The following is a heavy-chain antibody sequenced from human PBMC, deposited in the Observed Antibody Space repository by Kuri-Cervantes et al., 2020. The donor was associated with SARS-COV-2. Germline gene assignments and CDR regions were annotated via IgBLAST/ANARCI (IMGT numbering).Heavy chain of an antibody. J-gene: IGHJ4*02. Sequence: ASVLVFCKPSGYTLTNYYMHWVRQAPGHGLEWMGQINPSGGSTTYAQKFQGRVTMTRDTSTSTVYMELSSLRTEDTALYYCAKDISRRGNGHFDYWGQGTLVTVSS. CDR1: GYTLTNYY. D-gene: IGHD1-1*01. V-gene: IGHV1-46*01. CDR2: INPSGGST. CDR3: AKDISRRGNGHFDY.